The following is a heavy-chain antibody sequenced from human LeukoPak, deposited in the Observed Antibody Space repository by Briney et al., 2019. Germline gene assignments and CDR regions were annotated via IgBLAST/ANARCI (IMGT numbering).Heavy chain of an antibody. CDR2: IGIDSGNT. CDR3: ARGGYSSSFGALDY. J-gene: IGHJ4*02. CDR1: GFTFSDYS. V-gene: IGHV3-48*04. Sequence: GGSLRLSCAASGFTFSDYSMNWVRQAPGKGLEWISYIGIDSGNTNYADSVKGRFTISRDNAKNSLYLQMNSLRAEDTAVYYCARGGYSSSFGALDYWGQGTLVTVSS. D-gene: IGHD6-6*01.